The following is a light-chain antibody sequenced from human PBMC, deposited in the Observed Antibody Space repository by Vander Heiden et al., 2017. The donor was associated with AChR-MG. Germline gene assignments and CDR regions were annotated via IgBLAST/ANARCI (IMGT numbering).Light chain of an antibody. CDR1: QQVNNY. J-gene: IGKJ5*01. CDR2: CAS. Sequence: DIQMTQSPASLSASVGDRDTITCRASQQVNNYVARFQQKSVKVPKLLIYCASTLQSGVPARFRPSGSGTDFTLTINSLQHEDVATSYCLRYSVTGSTVPSEVNPGIT. CDR3: LRYSVTGSTVPSEVNPGIT. V-gene: IGKV1-27*01.